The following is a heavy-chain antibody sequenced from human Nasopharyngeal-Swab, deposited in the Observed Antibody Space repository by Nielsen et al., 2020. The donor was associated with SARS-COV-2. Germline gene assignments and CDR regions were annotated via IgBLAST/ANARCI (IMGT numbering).Heavy chain of an antibody. V-gene: IGHV3-9*01. Sequence: GGSLRLSCAASGFTFDDYAMHWVRQAPGKGLEWVSGISWNSGSIGYADSVKGRFTISRDNAKNSLYLQMNSLRAEDTALYYCAKAGSYYVFFSNWFDPWGQGTLVTVSS. CDR2: ISWNSGSI. D-gene: IGHD1-26*01. CDR1: GFTFDDYA. J-gene: IGHJ5*02. CDR3: AKAGSYYVFFSNWFDP.